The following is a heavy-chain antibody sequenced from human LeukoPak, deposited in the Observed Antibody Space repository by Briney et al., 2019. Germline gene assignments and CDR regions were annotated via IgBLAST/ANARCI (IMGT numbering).Heavy chain of an antibody. Sequence: ASVKVSCKASGYTFTSYGISWVRQAPGQGLEWMGWISAYNGNTNYAQKLQGRVTMTTDTSTSTAYMELRSLRSDDTAVYYCARESQDIVVVPAANDAFDIWGQGTMVTVSS. J-gene: IGHJ3*02. D-gene: IGHD2-2*01. CDR1: GYTFTSYG. V-gene: IGHV1-18*01. CDR2: ISAYNGNT. CDR3: ARESQDIVVVPAANDAFDI.